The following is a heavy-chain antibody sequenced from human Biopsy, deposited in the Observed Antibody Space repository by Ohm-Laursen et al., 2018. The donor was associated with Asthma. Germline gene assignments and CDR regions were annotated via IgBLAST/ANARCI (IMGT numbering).Heavy chain of an antibody. J-gene: IGHJ3*01. D-gene: IGHD4-17*01. CDR2: IHYSGSA. CDR1: GDSFTYPGYY. V-gene: IGHV4-31*03. Sequence: TPSLTFSVSGDSFTYPGYYWSWVRQLPGRGLEWIGYIHYSGSAYYNPSLKSRISMSVDMSKKQFSLEVRSVTAADTAVYFCARVQRYGDIFFAFDVWGQGTSVTVSS. CDR3: ARVQRYGDIFFAFDV.